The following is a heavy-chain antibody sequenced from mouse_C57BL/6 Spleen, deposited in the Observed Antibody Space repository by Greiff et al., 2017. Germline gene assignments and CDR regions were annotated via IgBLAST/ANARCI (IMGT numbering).Heavy chain of an antibody. CDR1: GFTFSSYG. CDR3: ASSYGSGAMDY. J-gene: IGHJ4*01. V-gene: IGHV5-6*01. CDR2: ISSGGSYT. D-gene: IGHD1-1*01. Sequence: EVKLVESGGDLVKPGGSLKLSCAASGFTFSSYGMSWVRQTPDKRLEWVATISSGGSYTYYPDSVKGRFTISRDNAKNTLYLQMSSLKSEDTAMYYCASSYGSGAMDYWGQGTSVTVSS.